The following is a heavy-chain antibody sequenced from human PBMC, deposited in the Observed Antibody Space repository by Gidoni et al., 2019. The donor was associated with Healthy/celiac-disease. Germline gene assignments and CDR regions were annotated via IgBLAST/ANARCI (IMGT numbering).Heavy chain of an antibody. CDR2: ISRSSSTI. CDR1: GFTFSSYS. Sequence: EVQLVESGGGLVQPGGSLRLSCAASGFTFSSYSMNWVRQAPGKGLEWVSYISRSSSTIYYADSVKGRFTISRDNAKNSLYLQMNSLRAEDTAVYYCARNLGAGYFDLWGRGTLVTVSS. D-gene: IGHD1-26*01. J-gene: IGHJ2*01. V-gene: IGHV3-48*01. CDR3: ARNLGAGYFDL.